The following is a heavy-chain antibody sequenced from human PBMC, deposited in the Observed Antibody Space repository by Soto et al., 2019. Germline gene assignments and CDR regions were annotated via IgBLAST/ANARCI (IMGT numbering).Heavy chain of an antibody. CDR3: AKDRDPDGIWTFDS. Sequence: TGGSLRLSCAASGFTFRTFTMNWVRQAPGKGLEWVSGIIGGDGDKFYSDSVKGRFTISRDNSKDMLFLQMSSLRVDDTAVYYCAKDRDPDGIWTFDSWGQGT. D-gene: IGHD3-9*01. V-gene: IGHV3-23*01. J-gene: IGHJ5*01. CDR1: GFTFRTFT. CDR2: IIGGDGDK.